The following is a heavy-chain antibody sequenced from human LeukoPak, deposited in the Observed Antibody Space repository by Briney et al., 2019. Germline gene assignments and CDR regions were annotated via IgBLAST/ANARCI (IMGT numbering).Heavy chain of an antibody. CDR3: ARVPSWDYYYYMDV. D-gene: IGHD3-16*01. Sequence: AGGSLRLSCAASGFTVSSNYMSWVRQAPGKGLEGGSVIYSGGSTYYADSVKGRFTISRDNSKNTLYLQMNSLRAEDTAVYYCARVPSWDYYYYMDVWGKGTTVTVSS. V-gene: IGHV3-53*01. J-gene: IGHJ6*03. CDR1: GFTVSSNY. CDR2: IYSGGST.